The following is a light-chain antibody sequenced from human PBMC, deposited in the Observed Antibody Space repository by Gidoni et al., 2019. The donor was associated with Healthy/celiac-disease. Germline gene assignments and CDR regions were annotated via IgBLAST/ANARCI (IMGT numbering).Light chain of an antibody. Sequence: DIKMTQSPSTLSASVGDRVTITCRASQSISSWLAWYQQKPGKAPKLLIYKASSLESGVPSRFSGSGSGTEFTLTISSLQPDYFATYYCQQYNSCSLTFGGGTKVEIK. CDR3: QQYNSCSLT. CDR2: KAS. J-gene: IGKJ4*01. V-gene: IGKV1-5*03. CDR1: QSISSW.